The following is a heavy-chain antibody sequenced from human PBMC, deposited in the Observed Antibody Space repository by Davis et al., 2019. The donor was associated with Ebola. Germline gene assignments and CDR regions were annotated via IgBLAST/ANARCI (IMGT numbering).Heavy chain of an antibody. CDR3: KGGATPMDY. J-gene: IGHJ4*02. Sequence: GESLKISCAASGFTFSGSAMHWVRQASGKGLEWVGRIRSKANSYAPAYAASVKGRFTISRDDSKNTAYLQMNSLKTEDTAVYYCKGGATPMDYWGQGTLVTVSS. D-gene: IGHD2-21*01. CDR2: IRSKANSYAP. V-gene: IGHV3-73*01. CDR1: GFTFSGSA.